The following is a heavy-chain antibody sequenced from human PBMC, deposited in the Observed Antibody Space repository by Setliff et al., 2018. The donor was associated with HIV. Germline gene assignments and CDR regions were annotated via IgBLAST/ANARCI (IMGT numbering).Heavy chain of an antibody. D-gene: IGHD2-21*01. CDR2: IVVGSGNT. J-gene: IGHJ4*01. CDR3: AKEPSSCSAPRPSLCGYFDS. V-gene: IGHV1-58*01. CDR1: GFTFTNSA. Sequence: SVKVSCKASGFTFTNSAVQWARQARGQRLEWIGWIVVGSGNTNYAQKFQERVTITRDMSTSRAYMELSGLRTEDTAVYYCAKEPSSCSAPRPSLCGYFDSWGQGTQVTVSS.